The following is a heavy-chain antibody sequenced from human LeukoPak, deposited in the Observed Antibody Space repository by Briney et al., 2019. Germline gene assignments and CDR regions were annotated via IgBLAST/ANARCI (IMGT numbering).Heavy chain of an antibody. CDR3: ARKSYYYDSSGYPNYYYYMDV. CDR1: GGTFSSYA. V-gene: IGHV1-69*05. Sequence: SVKVSCKASGGTFSSYAISWVRQAPGQGLEWMGRIIPIFGTANYAQKFQGRVTITTDESTSTAYMELSSLRSEDTAVYYCARKSYYYDSSGYPNYYYYMDVWGKGTTVTVSS. CDR2: IIPIFGTA. J-gene: IGHJ6*03. D-gene: IGHD3-22*01.